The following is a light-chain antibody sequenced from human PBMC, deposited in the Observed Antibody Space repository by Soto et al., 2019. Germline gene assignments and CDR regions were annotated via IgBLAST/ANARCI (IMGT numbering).Light chain of an antibody. CDR2: DVT. Sequence: QSALTQPASVSGSAGQSITISCTGTSSDVGGYNFVTWYQQYPGKAPKLIIHDVTRRPSGVSNRFSGSKSGTTASLTISGLQAEDEADYFCCSYASSTSYLFGTGTKLTVL. J-gene: IGLJ1*01. CDR1: SSDVGGYNF. CDR3: CSYASSTSYL. V-gene: IGLV2-14*01.